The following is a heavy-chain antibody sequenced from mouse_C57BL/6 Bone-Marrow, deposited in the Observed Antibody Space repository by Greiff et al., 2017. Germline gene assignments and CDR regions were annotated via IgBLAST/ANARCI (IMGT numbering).Heavy chain of an antibody. CDR2: IHPSDSDT. CDR1: GYTFTSYW. Sequence: VQLQQPGAELVKPGASVKVSCKASGYTFTSYWMHWVKQRPGQGLEWIGRIHPSDSDTNYNQKFKGKATLTVDKSSSTAYMQLSSLTSEDSSVYYCAMEGGWDYFGYWGQGTTLTVSS. D-gene: IGHD3-3*01. J-gene: IGHJ2*01. V-gene: IGHV1-74*01. CDR3: AMEGGWDYFGY.